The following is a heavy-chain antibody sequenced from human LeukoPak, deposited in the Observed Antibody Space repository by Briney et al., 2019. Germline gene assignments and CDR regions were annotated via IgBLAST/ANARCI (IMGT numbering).Heavy chain of an antibody. Sequence: PSETLSLTCTVSGGSISSYYWSWIRQPPGKGLKWIGNIYYSGYTTYSPSLRSRVTISVDTSKNQFSLKLSSVTAADTAVYYCARVRSIAVARRENWFDPWGQGTLVTVSS. V-gene: IGHV4-59*08. CDR3: ARVRSIAVARRENWFDP. D-gene: IGHD6-19*01. CDR2: IYYSGYT. CDR1: GGSISSYY. J-gene: IGHJ5*02.